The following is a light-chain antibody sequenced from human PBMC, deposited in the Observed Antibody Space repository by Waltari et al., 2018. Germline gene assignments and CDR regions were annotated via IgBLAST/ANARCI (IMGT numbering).Light chain of an antibody. J-gene: IGLJ2*01. Sequence: QSALTQPASVSGSPGQSITISCTGTSSDVGTYNYVSWYQQHPGKAPKLMIYAVTNRPSGVSNRFSGSKSGNTASLTISGLQAEDEADYYCNSYTSSSTFVVFGGGTKLTVL. CDR3: NSYTSSSTFVV. CDR2: AVT. V-gene: IGLV2-14*03. CDR1: SSDVGTYNY.